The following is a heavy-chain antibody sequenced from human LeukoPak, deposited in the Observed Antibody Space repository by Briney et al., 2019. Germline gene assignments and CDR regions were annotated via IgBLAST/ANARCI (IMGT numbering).Heavy chain of an antibody. J-gene: IGHJ4*02. CDR2: FHHNGST. CDR3: ARGPPYMTAWSRVDY. V-gene: IGHV4-38-2*01. D-gene: IGHD1-1*01. Sequence: SETLSLTYAVSGYSISSGYYWGWIRQPPRKGLEWIGMFHHNGSTYYNPSPQSRGTISAETSKYQFSLYLSSVTAADTAVYYCARGPPYMTAWSRVDYWGQGTLVTVSS. CDR1: GYSISSGYY.